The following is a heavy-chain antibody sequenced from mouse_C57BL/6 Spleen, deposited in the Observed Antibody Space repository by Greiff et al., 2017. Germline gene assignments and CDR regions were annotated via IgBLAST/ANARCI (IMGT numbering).Heavy chain of an antibody. J-gene: IGHJ4*01. CDR1: GYTFTSYW. V-gene: IGHV1-7*01. Sequence: VQLQQSGAELAKPGASVKLSCKASGYTFTSYWMHWVKQRPGQGLEWIGYINPSSGYTKYNQKFKDKATLTADKSSSTAYMQLSSLTYEDSAVYYCAREDDGYDYAMDYWGQGTSVTVSS. CDR2: INPSSGYT. D-gene: IGHD2-3*01. CDR3: AREDDGYDYAMDY.